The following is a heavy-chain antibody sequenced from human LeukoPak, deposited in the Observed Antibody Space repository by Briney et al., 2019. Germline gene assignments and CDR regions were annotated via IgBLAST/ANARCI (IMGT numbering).Heavy chain of an antibody. D-gene: IGHD6-19*01. V-gene: IGHV3-30*02. J-gene: IGHJ5*02. CDR3: AKDRYSSGWFNWFDP. CDR2: IRYDGSNK. CDR1: GFTFSSYG. Sequence: GGSLRLSCAASGFTFSSYGMHWVRQAPGKGLEWVAFIRYDGSNKYYADSVKGRFTISRDNSKNTLYLQMNSLRAEDTAVYYCAKDRYSSGWFNWFDPWGQGTLVTVSS.